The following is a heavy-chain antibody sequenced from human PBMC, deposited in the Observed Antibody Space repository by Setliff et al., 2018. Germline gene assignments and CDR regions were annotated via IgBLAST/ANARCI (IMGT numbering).Heavy chain of an antibody. J-gene: IGHJ4*02. CDR3: ARDLVGATADF. V-gene: IGHV4-39*02. Sequence: PSETLSLTCTVSGGSITSGRYYWGWIRQPPGQGLEWIASIHYSENTYYNPSLKTRVTISVDTSKNQFSLKLSFVTAADAAVYYCARDLVGATADFWGQGTLVTVSS. D-gene: IGHD1-26*01. CDR1: GGSITSGRYY. CDR2: IHYSENT.